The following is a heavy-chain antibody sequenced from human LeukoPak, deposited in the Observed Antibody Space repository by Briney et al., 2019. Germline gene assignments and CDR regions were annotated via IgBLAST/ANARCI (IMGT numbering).Heavy chain of an antibody. CDR3: ARGGHAFGDILTGLFVGANWFDP. D-gene: IGHD3-9*01. V-gene: IGHV4-59*01. J-gene: IGHJ5*02. CDR1: GVSFSSDY. CDR2: IYYSGST. Sequence: SETLSLTCTASGVSFSSDYWSWLRQPPGKGLEWIGYIYYSGSTNYNPSLKSRVTISVDTSKNQFSLKLSSVTAADTAVYYCARGGHAFGDILTGLFVGANWFDPWGQGTLVTVSS.